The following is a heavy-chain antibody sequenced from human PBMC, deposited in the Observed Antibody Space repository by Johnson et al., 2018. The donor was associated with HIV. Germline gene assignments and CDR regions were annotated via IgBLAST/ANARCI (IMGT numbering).Heavy chain of an antibody. D-gene: IGHD6-19*01. J-gene: IGHJ3*02. CDR1: GFTFDDYG. CDR3: VSAVANSRNAFDI. CDR2: INWNGGST. Sequence: VQLVESGGVVVQPGGSLRLSCAASGFTFDDYGLSWVRQTPGKGLEWVSGINWNGGSTGYADSVKGRFTISRDNAKNSLYLQMNSLRAEDTAVYYCVSAVANSRNAFDIWGQGTVVTVSS. V-gene: IGHV3-20*04.